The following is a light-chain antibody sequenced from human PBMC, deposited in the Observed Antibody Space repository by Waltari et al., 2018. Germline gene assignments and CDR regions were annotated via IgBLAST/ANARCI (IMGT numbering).Light chain of an antibody. J-gene: IGKJ1*01. Sequence: WYQQRPGKAHKLLIFAASRLQSGVPARFSGSGSGTEFTLSISTLQPEDFATYFCQQSDSVPRTFGQGTRVEI. CDR2: AAS. V-gene: IGKV1-39*01. CDR3: QQSDSVPRT.